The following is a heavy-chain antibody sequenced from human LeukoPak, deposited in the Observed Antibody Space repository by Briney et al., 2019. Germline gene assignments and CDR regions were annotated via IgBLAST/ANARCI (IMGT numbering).Heavy chain of an antibody. J-gene: IGHJ3*02. D-gene: IGHD1-26*01. CDR2: TYTSGST. CDR1: GGSISSYD. CDR3: ARGPVGGATYYDGDAFDI. V-gene: IGHV4-4*07. Sequence: PSETLSLTCTVSGGSISSYDWSWIRQPAGKGLEWIGRTYTSGSTNYNPSLKSRVTMSVDMSKNQFSLKLSSMIAADTAVYYCARGPVGGATYYDGDAFDIWGQGTMVTVSS.